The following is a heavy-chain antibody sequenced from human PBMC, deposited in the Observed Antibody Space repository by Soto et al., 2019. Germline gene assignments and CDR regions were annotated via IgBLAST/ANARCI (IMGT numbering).Heavy chain of an antibody. CDR2: IDHSGST. Sequence: NPSETLSLTCAVYGGSFSAYYWSWIRQPPGKGLEWIGEIDHSGSTNYNPSLESRVTISVDTSKNQFSLKVSSVTDADTAVYHCARTDRAIFYGMDVWGQGTTVTVSS. CDR1: GGSFSAYY. D-gene: IGHD3-22*01. CDR3: ARTDRAIFYGMDV. J-gene: IGHJ6*02. V-gene: IGHV4-34*01.